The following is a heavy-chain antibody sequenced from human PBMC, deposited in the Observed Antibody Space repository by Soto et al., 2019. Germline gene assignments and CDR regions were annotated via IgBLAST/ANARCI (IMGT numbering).Heavy chain of an antibody. D-gene: IGHD3-3*01. CDR1: GYTFTSYG. V-gene: IGHV1-18*01. CDR3: ARDNVVTIFGASWFDP. Sequence: QVQLVQSAAEVKKPGASVKVSCKASGYTFTSYGISWVRQAPGQGLEWMGWISAYNGNTNYAQKLQGRVTMTTDTSTSTAYMELRSLRSDDTAVYYCARDNVVTIFGASWFDPWGQGTLVTVSS. J-gene: IGHJ5*02. CDR2: ISAYNGNT.